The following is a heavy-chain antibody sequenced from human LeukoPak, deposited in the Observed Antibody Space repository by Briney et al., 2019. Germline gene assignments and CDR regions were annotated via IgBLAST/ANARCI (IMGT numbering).Heavy chain of an antibody. J-gene: IGHJ4*02. CDR2: IKSKTDGGTT. CDR1: GFTLSNAW. D-gene: IGHD5-24*01. CDR3: AKTLPRAQTHEMGYYFDS. Sequence: GGSLRLSCAASGFTLSNAWMSWVRQAPGKGLEWVGRIKSKTDGGTTDYAAPVKGRFTISRDDSKNTMYLQVNSLRTDDTPVYYCAKTLPRAQTHEMGYYFDSWGQGTLVTVSS. V-gene: IGHV3-15*05.